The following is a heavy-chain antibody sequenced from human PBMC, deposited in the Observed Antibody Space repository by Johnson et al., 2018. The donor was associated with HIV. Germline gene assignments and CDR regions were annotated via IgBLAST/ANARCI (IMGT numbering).Heavy chain of an antibody. J-gene: IGHJ3*02. CDR3: ARDVGSGPAFDI. CDR2: ISYDGSNK. CDR1: GFTFSSYG. D-gene: IGHD2-15*01. Sequence: QVQLVESGGGVVQPGRSLRLSCAASGFTFSSYGMHWVRQAPGKGLEWVAVISYDGSNKYSADSVKGRFTIARDNAKNSLYLQMNRLRAEDTAVYYCARDVGSGPAFDIWGQGTMVTVSS. V-gene: IGHV3-30*03.